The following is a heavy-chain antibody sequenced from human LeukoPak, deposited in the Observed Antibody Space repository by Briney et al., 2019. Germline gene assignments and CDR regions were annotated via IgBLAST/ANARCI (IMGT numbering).Heavy chain of an antibody. D-gene: IGHD3-16*01. CDR1: GFTFSDYD. Sequence: GGSLRLSCSASGFTFSDYDMNWVRQAPGKGLEWISAISGRSSHTYYGDSVKGRFSISRDNAKNLLYLQMNGLGAEDTAVYYCGRAFPPLRTSSAGDLWGQGTLVTVSS. CDR2: ISGRSSHT. CDR3: GRAFPPLRTSSAGDL. J-gene: IGHJ4*02. V-gene: IGHV3-21*06.